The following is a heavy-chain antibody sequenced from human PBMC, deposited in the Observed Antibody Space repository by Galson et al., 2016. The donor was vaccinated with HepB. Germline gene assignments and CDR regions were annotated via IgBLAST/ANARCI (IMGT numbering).Heavy chain of an antibody. V-gene: IGHV3-53*01. Sequence: SLRLSCAASGFTVTTYFITWVCQTPEKGLEWVSVIYTGGSAYYADSVKGRFTISRDISKNTVYLQMNSLRVEDTAVYYCTRARYNWGQGTLVTVSS. CDR1: GFTVTTYF. D-gene: IGHD5-12*01. CDR2: IYTGGSA. CDR3: TRARYN. J-gene: IGHJ4*02.